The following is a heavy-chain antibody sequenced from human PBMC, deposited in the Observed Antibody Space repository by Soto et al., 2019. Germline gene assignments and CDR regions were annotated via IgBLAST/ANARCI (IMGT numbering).Heavy chain of an antibody. J-gene: IGHJ4*02. CDR2: ISSSSSTI. CDR3: ARGYGGKDKRTIDY. V-gene: IGHV3-48*02. D-gene: IGHD2-15*01. CDR1: GFTFSSYS. Sequence: GGSLRLSCAASGFTFSSYSMNWVRQAPGKGLEWVSYISSSSSTIYYADSVKGRFTISRDNAKNSLYLQMNSLRDEDTAVYYCARGYGGKDKRTIDYWGQGTLVTVSS.